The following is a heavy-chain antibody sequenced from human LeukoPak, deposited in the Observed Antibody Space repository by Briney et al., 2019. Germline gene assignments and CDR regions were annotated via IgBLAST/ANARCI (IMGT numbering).Heavy chain of an antibody. CDR2: ISANSGNT. D-gene: IGHD5-18*01. CDR3: ARDAADTVRGGDY. J-gene: IGHJ4*02. V-gene: IGHV1-18*01. CDR1: GYSFTSYG. Sequence: ASVKVSCKASGYSFTSYGISWVRQAPAQGLEWKGWISANSGNTNYAQKLQGRGTMTADTSTSTAYMELRSLRSDDTAVYFCARDAADTVRGGDYWGEGSLVTVSS.